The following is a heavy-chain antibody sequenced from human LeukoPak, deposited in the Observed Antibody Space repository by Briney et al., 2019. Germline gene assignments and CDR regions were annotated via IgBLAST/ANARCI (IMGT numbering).Heavy chain of an antibody. CDR1: GYSFTSYW. CDR2: IYPGDSDT. V-gene: IGHV5-51*01. J-gene: IGHJ4*02. D-gene: IGHD2-21*02. CDR3: ARRYDYCGGDCFSFDY. Sequence: GESLMISCKGSGYSFTSYWIGWVRQMPGKGLEWMGIIYPGDSDTRYSPSFQGQVTISADKSISTAYLQWSSLKASDTAMYYCARRYDYCGGDCFSFDYWGQGTLVTVST.